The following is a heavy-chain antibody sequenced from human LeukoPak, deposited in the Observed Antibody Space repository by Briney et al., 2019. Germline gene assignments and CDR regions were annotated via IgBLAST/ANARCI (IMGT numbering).Heavy chain of an antibody. CDR1: GGSISSGGYS. CDR3: ARGGSDGDY. J-gene: IGHJ4*02. V-gene: IGHV4-30-2*01. Sequence: SQTLSLTCAVSGGSISSGGYSWSWIRQPPGKGLEWIGYIYHSGSTYYNPSLKSRVTISVDRSKNQFSLKLSSVTAADTAVYYCARGGSDGDYWGQGTLVTVSS. D-gene: IGHD5-24*01. CDR2: IYHSGST.